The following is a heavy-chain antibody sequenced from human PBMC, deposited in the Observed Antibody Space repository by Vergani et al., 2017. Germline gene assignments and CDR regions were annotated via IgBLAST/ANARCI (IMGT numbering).Heavy chain of an antibody. D-gene: IGHD3-9*01. CDR2: VDPEDGET. CDR1: GYIFTDYY. V-gene: IGHV1-69-2*01. J-gene: IGHJ4*02. CDR3: AREPPLTGFFDY. Sequence: EVQLVQSGAEVKKPGATVKISCKVSGYIFTDYYIYWVQQAPGKGLKWMGLVDPEDGETTYAEKFQGRVTITADTSIKTVYMELSSLRSEDTAVYYCAREPPLTGFFDYWGQGTLVTVSS.